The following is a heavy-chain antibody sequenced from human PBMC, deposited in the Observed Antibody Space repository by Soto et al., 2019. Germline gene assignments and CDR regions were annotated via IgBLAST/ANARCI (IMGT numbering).Heavy chain of an antibody. Sequence: GGSLRLSCAASGFTFSSYAMHWVRQAPGKGLEWVAVISYDGSNKYYADSVKGRFTISRDNSKNTLYLQMNSLRAEDTAVYYCARAYKTGDYYYGMDVWGQGTTVTVSS. CDR1: GFTFSSYA. J-gene: IGHJ6*02. D-gene: IGHD1-1*01. V-gene: IGHV3-30-3*01. CDR3: ARAYKTGDYYYGMDV. CDR2: ISYDGSNK.